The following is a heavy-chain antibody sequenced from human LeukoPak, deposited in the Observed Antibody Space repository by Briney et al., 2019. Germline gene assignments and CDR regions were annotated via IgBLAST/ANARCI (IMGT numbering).Heavy chain of an antibody. CDR3: ASRGATINY. CDR2: IYHSGST. J-gene: IGHJ4*02. Sequence: PSETLSLTCAVSGYSISSGYYWGWIRQPPGKGLEWIGSIYHSGSTYYNPSLKSRVTISVDTSKNQFSLKLSSVTAADTSVYYCASRGATINYGGQGTLVTVSS. CDR1: GYSISSGYY. V-gene: IGHV4-38-2*01. D-gene: IGHD1-26*01.